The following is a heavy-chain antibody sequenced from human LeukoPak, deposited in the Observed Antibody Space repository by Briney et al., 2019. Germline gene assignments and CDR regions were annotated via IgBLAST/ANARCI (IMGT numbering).Heavy chain of an antibody. J-gene: IGHJ3*02. CDR2: VFYSGKT. CDR3: ARDTNLRDSFDI. Sequence: PSETLSLTCTVSGGSISISSYYWSWIRQSPGKGLEWIGYVFYSGKTDYSPSLRSRVSMSVDTSKNQFSLKVTSVTAADTAMYYCARDTNLRDSFDIWGQGTMVTVSS. V-gene: IGHV4-61*01. CDR1: GGSISISSYY. D-gene: IGHD2-8*01.